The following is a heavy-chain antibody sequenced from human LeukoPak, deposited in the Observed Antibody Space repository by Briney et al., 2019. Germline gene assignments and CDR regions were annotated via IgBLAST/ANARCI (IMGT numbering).Heavy chain of an antibody. CDR3: ARGYCSGGSCYSYYYYSYMDV. J-gene: IGHJ6*03. Sequence: SETLSLTCTVSGYSISSAFYWGWIRQPPGKGLEWIGSISYSGSTYYNPSLKSRVTISVDTSKKQFSLKLSSVTAADTAVYYCARGYCSGGSCYSYYYYSYMDVWGKGTTVTVSS. CDR1: GYSISSAFY. D-gene: IGHD2-15*01. CDR2: ISYSGST. V-gene: IGHV4-38-2*02.